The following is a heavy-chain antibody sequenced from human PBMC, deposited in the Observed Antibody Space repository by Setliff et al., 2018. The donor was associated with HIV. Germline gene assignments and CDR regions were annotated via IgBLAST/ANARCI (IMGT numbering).Heavy chain of an antibody. Sequence: PSETLSLTCTVSGGSISSGSYYWSWIRQPAGKGLEWIGHIHTSGSTKYNPSLKSRVTISADTSKNQFSLNLSSVTAADTAMYYCARSRTSSGYYGVTGYGMDVWGQGTTVTVSS. CDR1: GGSISSGSYY. V-gene: IGHV4-61*09. J-gene: IGHJ6*02. CDR2: IHTSGST. D-gene: IGHD3-22*01. CDR3: ARSRTSSGYYGVTGYGMDV.